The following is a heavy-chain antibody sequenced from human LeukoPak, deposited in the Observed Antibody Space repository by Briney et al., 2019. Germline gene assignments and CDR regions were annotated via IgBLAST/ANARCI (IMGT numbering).Heavy chain of an antibody. D-gene: IGHD2-15*01. CDR1: GYAFTTYG. Sequence: GASVKVSCKASGYAFTTYGINWVRQAPGQGLEWMGWISAYNGDTNHAQKLQGRITMTTDTSTSTAYMELRSLRSDHTAVYYCARDQGRVAHYYYYGMDVWGQGTTVTVS. J-gene: IGHJ6*02. CDR2: ISAYNGDT. CDR3: ARDQGRVAHYYYYGMDV. V-gene: IGHV1-18*01.